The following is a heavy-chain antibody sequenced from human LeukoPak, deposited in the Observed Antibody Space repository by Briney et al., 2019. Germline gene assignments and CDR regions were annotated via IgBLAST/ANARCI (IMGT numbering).Heavy chain of an antibody. V-gene: IGHV3-7*01. CDR2: ISQDGSQK. J-gene: IGHJ4*02. CDR3: ARDEFFDY. CDR1: GFSFSTVW. Sequence: PGGSLRLSCAASGFSFSTVWMSWGRQAPGKGLEWRAMISQDGSQKFYVDSVKGRFTISRDNAKNSLYLQMNSLRAEDTAVYYCARDEFFDYWGQGTLVTVSS.